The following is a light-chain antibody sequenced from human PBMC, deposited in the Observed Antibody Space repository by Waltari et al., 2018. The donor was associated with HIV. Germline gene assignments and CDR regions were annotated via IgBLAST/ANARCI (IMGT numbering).Light chain of an antibody. CDR2: AAS. Sequence: DIQMTQSPSSLSASVGDRVTISCRSGQSIRNYLNWFQQNPGKAPKLLIYAASSLQSGVPSRFSGSASGTDFTLTISSLQPEDFATYYCQQSYDAPYTFGQGTKLEIK. V-gene: IGKV1-39*01. J-gene: IGKJ2*01. CDR1: QSIRNY. CDR3: QQSYDAPYT.